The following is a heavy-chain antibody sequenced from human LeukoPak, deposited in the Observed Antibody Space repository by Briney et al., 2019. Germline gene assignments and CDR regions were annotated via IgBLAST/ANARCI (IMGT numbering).Heavy chain of an antibody. CDR3: AKNADRGAYCRGGSCYPYYYYYMDV. CDR1: GFTFSSYW. D-gene: IGHD2-15*01. Sequence: GGSLRLSCAASGFTFSSYWMSWVRQAPGKGLEWVANIKRDGSEKSYVDSVKGRFTISRDNAKNSLYLQMNSLTVEDTAIYYCAKNADRGAYCRGGSCYPYYYYYMDVWGTGTTVTISS. V-gene: IGHV3-7*03. CDR2: IKRDGSEK. J-gene: IGHJ6*03.